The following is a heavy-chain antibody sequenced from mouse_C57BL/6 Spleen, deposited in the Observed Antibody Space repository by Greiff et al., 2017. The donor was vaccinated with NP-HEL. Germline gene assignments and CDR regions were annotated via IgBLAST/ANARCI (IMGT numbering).Heavy chain of an antibody. CDR3: AIYYDYDSYAMDY. CDR1: GFTFTDYY. V-gene: IGHV1-36*01. CDR2: VYPYNGGT. J-gene: IGHJ4*01. D-gene: IGHD2-4*01. Sequence: VQLQQSGPVLVKPGPSVKISCKASGFTFTDYYMHWVKQSHGKSLEWIGLVYPYNGGTSYNQKFKGKATLTVDTSSSTAYMELNSLTSEDSAVYYCAIYYDYDSYAMDYWGQGTSVTVSS.